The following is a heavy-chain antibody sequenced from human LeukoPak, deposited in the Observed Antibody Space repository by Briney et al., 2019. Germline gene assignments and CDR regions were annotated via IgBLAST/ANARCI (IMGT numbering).Heavy chain of an antibody. CDR2: IYPGDSDT. V-gene: IGHV5-51*01. Sequence: GESLKISCKGSGYSFTSYWIGWVRQMPGKGLEWMGIIYPGDSDTRYSPSFQGQVTISADKSISTAYLQWSSLKASDTAMYYCARHPYSSSWYDNGWFDPWGQGTLVTVSS. D-gene: IGHD6-13*01. CDR1: GYSFTSYW. J-gene: IGHJ5*02. CDR3: ARHPYSSSWYDNGWFDP.